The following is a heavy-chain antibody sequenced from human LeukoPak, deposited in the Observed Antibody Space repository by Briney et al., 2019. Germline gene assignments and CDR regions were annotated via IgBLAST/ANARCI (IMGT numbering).Heavy chain of an antibody. D-gene: IGHD1-26*01. Sequence: AGGSLRPSCAASGFTFSSYWMSWVRQAPGKGLEWVANIKQDGSEKYYVDSVKGRFSISRDNAKSSLYLQMNSLRVEDTAVYYCARDLYSGSYYDFDYWGQGTLVTVSS. CDR3: ARDLYSGSYYDFDY. V-gene: IGHV3-7*01. CDR1: GFTFSSYW. CDR2: IKQDGSEK. J-gene: IGHJ4*02.